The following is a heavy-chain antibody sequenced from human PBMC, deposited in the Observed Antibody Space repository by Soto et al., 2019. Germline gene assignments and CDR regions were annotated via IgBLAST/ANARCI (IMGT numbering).Heavy chain of an antibody. CDR2: ISAHNGNT. Sequence: QVHLVQSGAEVKKPGASVKVSCKASGYTFTSYGIPWVRQAPGQGLEWMGWISAHNGNTDYAKKLQCRVIVTRDTATSTADMELRSLISDDSAVYYGARGRYGDYWGQGALVTVSS. CDR3: ARGRYGDY. CDR1: GYTFTSYG. D-gene: IGHD1-1*01. V-gene: IGHV1-18*01. J-gene: IGHJ4*02.